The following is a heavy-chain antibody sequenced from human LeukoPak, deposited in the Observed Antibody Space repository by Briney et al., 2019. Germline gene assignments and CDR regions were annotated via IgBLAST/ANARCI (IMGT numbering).Heavy chain of an antibody. V-gene: IGHV3-15*01. D-gene: IGHD3-10*01. Sequence: GGSLRLSCAASGITFSNAWMTWVRQAPGKGLEWVGRIYRSSNGETTDYGAPVKRRFNISRDDSKNTLYLQMNSLKPEDTAVYYCTTYNSCSCPFWGQGTLVTLSS. CDR2: IYRSSNGETT. CDR3: TTYNSCSCPF. CDR1: GITFSNAW. J-gene: IGHJ4*02.